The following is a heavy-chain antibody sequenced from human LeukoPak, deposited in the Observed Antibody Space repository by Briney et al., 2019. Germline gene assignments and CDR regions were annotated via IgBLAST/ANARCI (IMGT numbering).Heavy chain of an antibody. CDR1: GYRLTNNW. CDR2: IYPGDSDT. J-gene: IGHJ4*02. V-gene: IGHV5-51*01. CDR3: VRFGLPSSLDY. Sequence: GESLKISCKISGYRLTNNWIGWVRQVPGKGLEWMGLIYPGDSDTRYSPSFQGQVTFSVDASISTAYLQLSGLRASATAIYYCVRFGLPSSLDYWGQGTLVTVSS. D-gene: IGHD6-13*01.